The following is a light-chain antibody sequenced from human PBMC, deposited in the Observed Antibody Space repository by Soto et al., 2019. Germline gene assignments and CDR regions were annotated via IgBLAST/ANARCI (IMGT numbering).Light chain of an antibody. J-gene: IGKJ1*01. Sequence: DIRSTQSPPSLSSYLLDIVTITCRTSQSIYNYLNWYQQKPGKAPMLLVYKTSTLQSGVPSRFSGSRSGTDFTLTISSLQPEDFATYYCQQSYNTPRTFGQGTKVDIK. CDR3: QQSYNTPRT. CDR2: KTS. CDR1: QSIYNY. V-gene: IGKV1-39*01.